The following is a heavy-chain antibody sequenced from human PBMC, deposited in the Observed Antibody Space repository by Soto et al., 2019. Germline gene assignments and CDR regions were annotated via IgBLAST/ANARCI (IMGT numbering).Heavy chain of an antibody. J-gene: IGHJ6*02. Sequence: ASVTVSYRACGYTVTSYDINWGRQAKGQGLEWMGWLNPNSGNTGYAQKFQGRVTMTRNTSISTAYMELSSLRSEDTAVYYCVRDKFLMIRGVMRGTYRGMEVWGQGTTVTVSS. CDR2: LNPNSGNT. V-gene: IGHV1-8*01. CDR1: GYTVTSYD. D-gene: IGHD3-10*01. CDR3: VRDKFLMIRGVMRGTYRGMEV.